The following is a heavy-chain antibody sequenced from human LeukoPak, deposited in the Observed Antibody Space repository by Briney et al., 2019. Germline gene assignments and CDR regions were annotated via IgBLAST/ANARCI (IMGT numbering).Heavy chain of an antibody. Sequence: SEALSLTRTVSGGSISSCYWSWIRQPPGKGLEWIGYIYYSGSTNYNPSLKSRVTISLDTSKNQFSLKLSSVTAADTAVYYCASSPYCGGDCHLDYWGQGTLVTVSS. CDR3: ASSPYCGGDCHLDY. J-gene: IGHJ4*02. V-gene: IGHV4-59*08. CDR1: GGSISSCY. CDR2: IYYSGST. D-gene: IGHD2-21*02.